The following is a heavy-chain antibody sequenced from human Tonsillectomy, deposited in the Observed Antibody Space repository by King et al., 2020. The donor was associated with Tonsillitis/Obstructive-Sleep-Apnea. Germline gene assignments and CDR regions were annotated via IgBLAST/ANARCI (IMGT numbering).Heavy chain of an antibody. J-gene: IGHJ6*03. V-gene: IGHV4-39*01. CDR3: ARQSRDSYRGDYYYFMDV. CDR1: GGSISSSSYY. CDR2: IYYSGIT. Sequence: QLQESGPGLVKPSETLSLTCTVSGGSISSSSYYWGWIRQPPGKGLEWIGSIYYSGITYYNPSLESRVAISVDTSKTQFSLKLSSVTAADTAVYYCARQSRDSYRGDYYYFMDVWGKGTTVTVSS. D-gene: IGHD2-21*02.